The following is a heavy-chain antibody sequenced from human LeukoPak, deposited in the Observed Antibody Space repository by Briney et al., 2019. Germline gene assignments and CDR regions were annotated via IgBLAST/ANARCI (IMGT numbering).Heavy chain of an antibody. CDR1: GFTFSGSA. D-gene: IGHD2-15*01. Sequence: PGGSLRLSCAASGFTFSGSAMHWVRQASGKGLEWVGRIRSKANSYATAYAASVKGRFTISRDDSKNTAYLQMNSLKTEDTAVYYCTGSYCSGGSCYSGWGQGTLVTVSS. V-gene: IGHV3-73*01. CDR3: TGSYCSGGSCYSG. CDR2: IRSKANSYAT. J-gene: IGHJ4*02.